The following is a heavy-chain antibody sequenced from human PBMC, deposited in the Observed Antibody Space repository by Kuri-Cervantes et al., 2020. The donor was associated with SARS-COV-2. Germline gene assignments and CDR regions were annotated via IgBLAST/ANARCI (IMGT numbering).Heavy chain of an antibody. CDR2: IYYSGST. D-gene: IGHD6-6*01. CDR3: ATPARPGAFDALDI. V-gene: IGHV4-39*01. CDR1: GGSISSSSYY. Sequence: SETLSLTCTVSGGSISSSSYYWGWIRQPPGKGLEWIGSIYYSGSTYYNPSLKGRVTISVDTSKNQFSLKLSSVTAADTAVYYCATPARPGAFDALDIWGQGTMVTVSS. J-gene: IGHJ3*02.